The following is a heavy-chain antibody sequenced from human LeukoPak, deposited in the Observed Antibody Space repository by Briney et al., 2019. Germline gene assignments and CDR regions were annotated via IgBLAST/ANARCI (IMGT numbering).Heavy chain of an antibody. V-gene: IGHV3-21*01. CDR3: ARDRGYSGYADY. CDR1: GFTFSSYS. D-gene: IGHD5-12*01. Sequence: PGRSLRLSCAASGFTFSSYSMNWVRQAPGKGLEWVSSISSSSSYIYYADSVKGRFTISRDNAKNSLYLQMNSLRAEDTAVYYCARDRGYSGYADYWGQGTLVTVSS. J-gene: IGHJ4*02. CDR2: ISSSSSYI.